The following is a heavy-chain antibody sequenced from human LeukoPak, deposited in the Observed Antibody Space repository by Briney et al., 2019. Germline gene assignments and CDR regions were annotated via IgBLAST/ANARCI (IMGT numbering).Heavy chain of an antibody. CDR2: IIPIFGTA. CDR1: GGTFSSYA. J-gene: IGHJ4*02. Sequence: ASVKVSCKASGGTFSSYAISWVRQAPGQGLEWMGGIIPIFGTANYAQKFQGRVTITTDESTSTAYMELSSLRSEDTAVYYCAMGVYDSSGYYYWGGGYFDYWGQGTLVTVSS. D-gene: IGHD3-22*01. V-gene: IGHV1-69*05. CDR3: AMGVYDSSGYYYWGGGYFDY.